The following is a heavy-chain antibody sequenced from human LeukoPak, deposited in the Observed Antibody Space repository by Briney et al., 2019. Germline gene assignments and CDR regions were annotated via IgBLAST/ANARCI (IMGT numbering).Heavy chain of an antibody. CDR3: AKHYMGSSYNHGLDC. J-gene: IGHJ4*02. D-gene: IGHD3-10*01. CDR1: GGSISNKY. Sequence: SETLSLTCTVSGGSISNKYWSWIRQPPGKGLEWIGYIYYSGSTNYNPSLKSRVTISVDTSKNQFSLKLTSVTAADTALYYCAKHYMGSSYNHGLDCWGQGTLVTVSS. CDR2: IYYSGST. V-gene: IGHV4-59*08.